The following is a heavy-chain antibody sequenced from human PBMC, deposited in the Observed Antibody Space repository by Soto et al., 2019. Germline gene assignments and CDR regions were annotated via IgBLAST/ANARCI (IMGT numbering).Heavy chain of an antibody. J-gene: IGHJ6*02. CDR1: GGTFSSYA. V-gene: IGHV1-69*13. CDR2: IIPIFGTA. Sequence: ASVKVSCKASGGTFSSYAISWVRQAPGQGLEWMGGIIPIFGTANYAQKFQGRVTITADESTSTAYMELSSLRSEDTAVYYCARVRGGVDILTGSYYGMDVWGQGTTVTVSS. CDR3: ARVRGGVDILTGSYYGMDV. D-gene: IGHD3-9*01.